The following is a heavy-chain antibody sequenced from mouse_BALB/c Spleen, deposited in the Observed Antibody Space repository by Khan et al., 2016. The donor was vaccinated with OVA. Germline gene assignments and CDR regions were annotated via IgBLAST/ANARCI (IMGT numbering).Heavy chain of an antibody. CDR1: GYTFTDYS. CDR3: ARGHYGSSYY. J-gene: IGHJ2*01. Sequence: QIQLVQSGPELKKPGETVKISCKASGYTFTDYSMHWVKQAPGKGLKWMGRINTETGEQKNADDFKGRFALSLEHSSSPSYLQINDLKNESPATYFCARGHYGSSYYWGQGTTLTVSS. CDR2: INTETGEQ. V-gene: IGHV9-2-1*01. D-gene: IGHD1-1*01.